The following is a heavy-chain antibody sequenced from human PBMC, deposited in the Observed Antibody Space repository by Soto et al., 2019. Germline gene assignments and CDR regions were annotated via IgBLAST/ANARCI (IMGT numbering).Heavy chain of an antibody. CDR2: ISYDGSNK. Sequence: GGSLRLSCAASGFTFSSYAMHWVRQAPGKGLEGVAVISYDGSNKYYADSVKGRFTISRDNSKNTLYLQMNSLRAEDTAVYYCATISYSNYGPDFDYWGQGTLVTVSS. CDR1: GFTFSSYA. CDR3: ATISYSNYGPDFDY. D-gene: IGHD4-4*01. V-gene: IGHV3-30-3*01. J-gene: IGHJ4*02.